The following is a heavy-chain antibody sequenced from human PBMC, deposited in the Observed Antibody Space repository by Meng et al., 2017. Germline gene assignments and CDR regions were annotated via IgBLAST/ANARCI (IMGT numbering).Heavy chain of an antibody. J-gene: IGHJ3*02. V-gene: IGHV3-33*01. CDR3: ARVFTMVRGGDVAFDI. CDR2: IWYDGSNK. CDR1: GFTFSSYG. Sequence: LTCAASGFTFSSYGMHWVRQAPGKGLEWVAAIWYDGSNKYYADSVKGRFTISRDNSKNTLYLQMNSLRAEDTAVYYCARVFTMVRGGDVAFDIWGQGTMVTVSS. D-gene: IGHD3-10*01.